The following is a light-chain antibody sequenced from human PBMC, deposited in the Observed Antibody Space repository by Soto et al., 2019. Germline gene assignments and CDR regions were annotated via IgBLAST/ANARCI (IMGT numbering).Light chain of an antibody. CDR1: QSISSY. J-gene: IGKJ4*01. CDR3: QQSYSTLLT. Sequence: DIQMTQSPSSLSASVGARVTITCRASQSISSYLNWYKQKPGKAPKIMIYAASSLQSGVPSRFSGSGSGTDFTLTISSLKPEDFATYYCQQSYSTLLTFGGGTKVDIK. V-gene: IGKV1-39*01. CDR2: AAS.